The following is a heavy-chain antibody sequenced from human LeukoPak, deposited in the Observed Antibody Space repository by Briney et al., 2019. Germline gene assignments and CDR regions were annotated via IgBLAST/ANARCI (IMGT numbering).Heavy chain of an antibody. D-gene: IGHD3-10*01. V-gene: IGHV3-21*01. CDR2: ISSSSSYI. J-gene: IGHJ5*02. Sequence: PGRSLRLSCAASGFNFSDYSMTWVRQAPGKGLEWVSSISSSSSYIYYADSMKGRFTISRDNAKNSLYLQMNSLRAEDTAVYYCARDTLTPFTMVRGVGSWGQGTLVTVSS. CDR1: GFNFSDYS. CDR3: ARDTLTPFTMVRGVGS.